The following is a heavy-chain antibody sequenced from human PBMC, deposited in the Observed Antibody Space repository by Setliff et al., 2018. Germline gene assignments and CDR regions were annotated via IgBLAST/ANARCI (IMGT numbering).Heavy chain of an antibody. CDR3: AREEPYSSSWSWFDP. V-gene: IGHV4-39*07. Sequence: PSETLSLTCTVSGGSISSSSCYWGWIRQPPGKGLEWIGTIYYSGSTNYNPSFKSRVTISVDTSKNQFSLKLSSVTAADTAVYYCAREEPYSSSWSWFDPWGQGTLVTVSS. D-gene: IGHD6-13*01. CDR1: GGSISSSSCY. CDR2: IYYSGST. J-gene: IGHJ5*02.